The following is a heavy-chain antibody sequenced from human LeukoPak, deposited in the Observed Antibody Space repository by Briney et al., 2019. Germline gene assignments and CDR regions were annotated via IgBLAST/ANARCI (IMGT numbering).Heavy chain of an antibody. CDR3: ARRRDIVSTATGTSGPTDY. V-gene: IGHV5-51*01. CDR2: IYPGDSDT. J-gene: IGHJ4*02. Sequence: GESLKISCKASGYSFTTYWIGWVRQMPGKGLEWMGIIYPGDSDTRYNPSFQGQVTISADKSITTAYLQWSSLKASDTAMYYCARRRDIVSTATGTSGPTDYWGQGTLVTVSS. CDR1: GYSFTTYW. D-gene: IGHD5/OR15-5a*01.